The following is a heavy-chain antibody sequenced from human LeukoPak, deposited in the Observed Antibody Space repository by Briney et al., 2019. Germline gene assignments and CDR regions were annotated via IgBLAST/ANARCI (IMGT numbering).Heavy chain of an antibody. J-gene: IGHJ4*02. CDR1: GFTFSSYA. CDR2: ISSNGGST. V-gene: IGHV3-64*01. CDR3: ARSQYAVVAATLLHY. D-gene: IGHD2-15*01. Sequence: GGSLRLSSAASGFTFSSYAMHWVRQAPGKGLEYVSAISSNGGSTYYANSVKGRFTISRDNSKNTLYLQMGSLRAEDMAVYYCARSQYAVVAATLLHYWGQGTLVTVSS.